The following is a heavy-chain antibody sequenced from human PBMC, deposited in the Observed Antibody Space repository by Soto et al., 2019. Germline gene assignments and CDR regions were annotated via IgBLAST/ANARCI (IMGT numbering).Heavy chain of an antibody. CDR3: ARRYCSSTSCRPGYGMDV. CDR1: GYTFTSHA. CDR2: INAGNGNT. V-gene: IGHV1-3*01. J-gene: IGHJ6*02. D-gene: IGHD2-2*01. Sequence: GASVKVSCKASGYTFTSHAMHWVRQAPGQRLEWMGWINAGNGNTKYSQKFQGRVTITRDTSASTAYMELSSLRSEDTAVYYCARRYCSSTSCRPGYGMDVWGQGTTVTVSS.